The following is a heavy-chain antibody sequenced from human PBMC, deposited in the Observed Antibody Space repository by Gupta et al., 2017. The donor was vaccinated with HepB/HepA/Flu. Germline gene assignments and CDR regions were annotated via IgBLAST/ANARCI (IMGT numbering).Heavy chain of an antibody. V-gene: IGHV3-30-3*01. CDR1: GFTFSSYA. CDR2: ISYDGSNK. Sequence: QVQLVESGGGVVQPGRSLRLSCAASGFTFSSYAMHWVRQAPGKGLEWVAVISYDGSNKYYADSVKGRFTISRDKSKNTLYLQMNSLRAEDTAVYYCARDTNKHDYGGNPFHYWGQGTLVTVSS. J-gene: IGHJ4*02. D-gene: IGHD4-17*01. CDR3: ARDTNKHDYGGNPFHY.